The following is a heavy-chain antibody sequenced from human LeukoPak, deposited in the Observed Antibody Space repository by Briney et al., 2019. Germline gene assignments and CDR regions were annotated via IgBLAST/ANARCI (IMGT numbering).Heavy chain of an antibody. CDR2: ISSSSSTI. D-gene: IGHD6-13*01. Sequence: PGGSLRLSCAASGFTFSSYSMNWVRQAPGKGLEWVSYISSSSSTIYYADSVKGRFTISRDNAKNSLYLQMNSLRAEDTAVYYCAHVGYADIAAAGYFDYWGQGTLVTVSS. CDR1: GFTFSSYS. CDR3: AHVGYADIAAAGYFDY. J-gene: IGHJ4*02. V-gene: IGHV3-48*01.